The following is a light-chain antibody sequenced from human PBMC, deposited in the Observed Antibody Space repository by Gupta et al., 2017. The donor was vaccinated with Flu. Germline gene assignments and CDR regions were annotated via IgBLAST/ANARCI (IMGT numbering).Light chain of an antibody. V-gene: IGLV1-44*01. CDR1: SSNIGSNN. CDR3: AAWDDSLNGHYV. J-gene: IGLJ1*01. CDR2: GNS. Sequence: QSVLAQPPSASATPGQRVTISCSGNSSNIGSNNVNWYQQVPGTAPKLLIYGNSQRPSGVPDRFSGSKSGTSASLAISGLQSEDEADYDGAAWDDSLNGHYVFGTGTKVTVL.